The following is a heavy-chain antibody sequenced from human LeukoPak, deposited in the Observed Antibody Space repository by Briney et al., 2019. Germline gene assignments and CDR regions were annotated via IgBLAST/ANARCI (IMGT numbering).Heavy chain of an antibody. J-gene: IGHJ4*02. CDR1: GYAFTSYD. Sequence: ASVKVSCKASGYAFTSYDINWVRQATGQGLEWMGWMNPNSGNTGYAQKFQGRVTMTRNTSISTAYMELSSVRSEDTAVYYCARGTDTAMVHDYWGQGTLVTVSS. V-gene: IGHV1-8*01. CDR2: MNPNSGNT. D-gene: IGHD5-18*01. CDR3: ARGTDTAMVHDY.